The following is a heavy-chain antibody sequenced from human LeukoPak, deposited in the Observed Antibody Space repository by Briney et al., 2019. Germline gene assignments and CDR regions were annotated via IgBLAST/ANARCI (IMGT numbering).Heavy chain of an antibody. Sequence: PGGSLRLSCAASGFTFDDYGMRWVRQAPGKGLEWVSGINWNGGSTGYADSVKGRFTISRDNAKNSLYLQMNSLRAEDTALYHCARSANYDFWSGYYTFDAFDIWGQGTMVTVSS. V-gene: IGHV3-20*01. CDR1: GFTFDDYG. CDR3: ARSANYDFWSGYYTFDAFDI. J-gene: IGHJ3*02. CDR2: INWNGGST. D-gene: IGHD3-3*01.